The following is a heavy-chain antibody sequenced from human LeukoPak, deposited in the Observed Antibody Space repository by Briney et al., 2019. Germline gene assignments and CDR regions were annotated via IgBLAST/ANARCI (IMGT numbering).Heavy chain of an antibody. Sequence: SETLSLTCTVSGGSISSYYWSWIRQPPGKGLEWIGYIHYSGSTNYNPSLKSRVTISVDTSKNQFSLKLSSVTAADTAVYYCARDRYDSSGYLPFDYWGQGTLVTVSS. V-gene: IGHV4-59*01. CDR2: IHYSGST. CDR1: GGSISSYY. D-gene: IGHD3-22*01. J-gene: IGHJ4*02. CDR3: ARDRYDSSGYLPFDY.